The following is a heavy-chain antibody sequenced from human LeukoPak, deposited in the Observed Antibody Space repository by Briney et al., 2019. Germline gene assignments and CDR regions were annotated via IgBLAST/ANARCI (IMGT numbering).Heavy chain of an antibody. CDR2: IIPILGIA. D-gene: IGHD6-13*01. V-gene: IGHV1-69*04. CDR3: ASVSSSWYFRI. J-gene: IGHJ3*02. Sequence: SVKVSCKASGYTFTSYGISWVRQAPGQGLEWMGRIIPILGIANYAQKFQGRVTITADKSTSTAYMELSSLRSEDTAVYYCASVSSSWYFRIWGQGTMVTVSS. CDR1: GYTFTSYG.